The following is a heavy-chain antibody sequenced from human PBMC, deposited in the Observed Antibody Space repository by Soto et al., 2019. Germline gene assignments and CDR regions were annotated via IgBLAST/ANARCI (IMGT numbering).Heavy chain of an antibody. CDR2: ISAYNGNT. J-gene: IGHJ3*02. CDR1: GYTFTSYG. Sequence: GASVKVCCKASGYTFTSYGISWVRQAPGQGLEWMGWISAYNGNTNYAQKLQGRVTMTTDTSTSTAYMELRSLRSDDTAVYYCASEYSSGWYKSDAFDIWGQGTMVTVSS. D-gene: IGHD6-19*01. V-gene: IGHV1-18*01. CDR3: ASEYSSGWYKSDAFDI.